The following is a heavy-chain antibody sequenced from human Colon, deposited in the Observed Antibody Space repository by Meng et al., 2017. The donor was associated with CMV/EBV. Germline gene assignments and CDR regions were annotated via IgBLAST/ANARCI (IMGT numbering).Heavy chain of an antibody. D-gene: IGHD6-13*01. CDR2: VYYIGST. V-gene: IGHV4-61*01. J-gene: IGHJ4*02. Sequence: SETLSLTCTVSGGSVRSSSHYWTWIRQPPGKELEWIGYVYYIGSTNYNPSLKSRVSISIDTSKNQFSLKRYSVTAADTAVYYCAREHSTFDFWGQGTLVTVSS. CDR3: AREHSTFDF. CDR1: GGSVRSSSHY.